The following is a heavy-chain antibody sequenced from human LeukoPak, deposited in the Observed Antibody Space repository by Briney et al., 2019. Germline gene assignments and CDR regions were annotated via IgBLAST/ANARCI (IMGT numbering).Heavy chain of an antibody. CDR2: INWNGGST. V-gene: IGHV3-20*04. J-gene: IGHJ4*02. CDR3: ARGRVTEFDY. CDR1: GFTFDDYG. Sequence: PGGSLRLSCAASGFTFDDYGMSWVRQAPGKGLEWVSGINWNGGSTGYADSVKGRFTISRDNAKNSLYLQVKSLRAEDTALYYCARGRVTEFDYWGQGTLVTVSS. D-gene: IGHD2-21*02.